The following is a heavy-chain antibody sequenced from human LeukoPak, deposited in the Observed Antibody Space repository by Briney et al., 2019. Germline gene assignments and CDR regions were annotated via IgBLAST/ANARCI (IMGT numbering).Heavy chain of an antibody. CDR2: ISYDGSNK. D-gene: IGHD6-19*01. CDR3: ARDRGWYRYFDY. J-gene: IGHJ4*02. V-gene: IGHV3-30-3*01. CDR1: GFTFSSYA. Sequence: GGSLRLSCAASGFTFSSYAMHWVRQAPGKGPEWVAVISYDGSNKYYADSVKGRFTISRDNSKNTLYLQMNSLRAEDTAVYYCARDRGWYRYFDYWGQGTLVTVSS.